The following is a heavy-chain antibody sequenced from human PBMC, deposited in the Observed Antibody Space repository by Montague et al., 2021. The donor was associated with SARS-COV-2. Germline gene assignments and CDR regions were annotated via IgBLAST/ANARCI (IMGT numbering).Heavy chain of an antibody. CDR2: IYYSGST. V-gene: IGHV4-59*01. CDR3: ARGSGWMGNAFDI. J-gene: IGHJ3*02. Sequence: SETLSLTCTVYGGSISSYYWSWIRQPPGKGPEWIGYIYYSGSTNYNPSLKSRVTISVDTSKNQFSLKLSSVTAADTAVYYCARGSGWMGNAFDIWGQGTMVTVSS. D-gene: IGHD6-19*01. CDR1: GGSISSYY.